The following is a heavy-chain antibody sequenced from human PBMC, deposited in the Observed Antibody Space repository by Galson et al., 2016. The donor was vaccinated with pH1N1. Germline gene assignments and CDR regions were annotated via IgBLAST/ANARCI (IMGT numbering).Heavy chain of an antibody. V-gene: IGHV4-34*01. CDR1: SGSLSGYY. CDR3: ARNGADYFYGLDV. Sequence: ETLSLTCTVSSGSLSGYYWNWIRQSPGKGLVWIGDINHSGSTKYNPSLRSRVTISVDTSKNQISLKLISATAADTAVYYCARNGADYFYGLDVWGQGTTVTVSS. CDR2: INHSGST. J-gene: IGHJ6*02.